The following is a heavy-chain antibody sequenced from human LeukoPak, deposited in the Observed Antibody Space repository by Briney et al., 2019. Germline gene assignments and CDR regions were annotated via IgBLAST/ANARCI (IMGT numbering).Heavy chain of an antibody. D-gene: IGHD2-2*01. CDR1: GYSFTSYW. J-gene: IGHJ5*02. V-gene: IGHV5-51*01. CDR2: IYPGDSRT. CDR3: ACRDLTSTWSYP. Sequence: VESLKISCKGIGYSFTSYWIGWVRQMPGKGMEWMGVIYPGDSRTRYNPSFQGQVTISVDRSISTAYLQWVSLKASDTAMYYCACRDLTSTWSYPWGQGTLVTVSS.